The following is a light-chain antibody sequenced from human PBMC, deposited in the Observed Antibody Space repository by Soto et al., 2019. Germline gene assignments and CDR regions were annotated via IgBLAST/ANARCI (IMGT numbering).Light chain of an antibody. CDR1: RSVSSSS. CDR2: GAS. J-gene: IGKJ1*01. CDR3: QQYGSSGT. Sequence: MTQSPAPLSVSPGERATLSCRGGRSVSSSSVVWYQQKPGQAPRLLIYGASNRATGIPDRFSGSGSGTDFTLTISRLEPEDFAVYYCQQYGSSGTFGQGTKVDIK. V-gene: IGKV3-20*01.